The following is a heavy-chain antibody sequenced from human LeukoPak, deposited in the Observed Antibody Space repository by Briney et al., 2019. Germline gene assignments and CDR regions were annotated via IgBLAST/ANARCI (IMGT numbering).Heavy chain of an antibody. Sequence: ASVKVSCKASGYTFTSYGISWVRQAPGQGPEWMGWISAYNGNTNYAQKLQGRVTMTTDTSTSTAYMELSRLRSDDTAVYYCARGPPMVRGVIISYYYYYYMDVWGKGTTVTISS. CDR1: GYTFTSYG. D-gene: IGHD3-10*01. CDR2: ISAYNGNT. CDR3: ARGPPMVRGVIISYYYYYYMDV. V-gene: IGHV1-18*01. J-gene: IGHJ6*03.